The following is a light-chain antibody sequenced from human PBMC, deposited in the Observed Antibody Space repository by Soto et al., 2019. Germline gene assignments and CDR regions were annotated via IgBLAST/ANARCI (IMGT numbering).Light chain of an antibody. CDR2: DAS. CDR1: QSISSW. J-gene: IGKJ1*01. Sequence: DIQMTQSPSTLSASVGYRVTITCRASQSISSWLAWYQQKPGKAPKLLIYDASSLESGVPSRFSGSGSGTEFTLTISSLQPDDFATYYCQQYNSYWTLGQGTKVDI. V-gene: IGKV1-5*01. CDR3: QQYNSYWT.